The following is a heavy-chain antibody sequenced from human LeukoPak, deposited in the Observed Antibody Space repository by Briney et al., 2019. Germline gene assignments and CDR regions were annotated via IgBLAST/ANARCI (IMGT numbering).Heavy chain of an antibody. Sequence: SATLSLTCTVSGGSISSSSYYWGWIRQPPGKGLEWIGSIYYSGSTYYNPSLKSRVTISVDTSKNQFSLKLSSVTAADTAVYYCANARAKRYYFDYWGQGTLVTVSS. CDR1: GGSISSSSYY. V-gene: IGHV4-39*01. J-gene: IGHJ4*02. CDR2: IYYSGST. D-gene: IGHD4-17*01. CDR3: ANARAKRYYFDY.